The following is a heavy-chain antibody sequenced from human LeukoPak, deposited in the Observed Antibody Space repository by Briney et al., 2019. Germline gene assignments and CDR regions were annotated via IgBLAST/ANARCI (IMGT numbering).Heavy chain of an antibody. J-gene: IGHJ4*02. V-gene: IGHV3-48*01. CDR2: ISSSSSTI. CDR3: ARGGRTLIDYGDYV. D-gene: IGHD4-17*01. Sequence: PGGSLRLSCAASGFTFSSYSMNLVRRAPGKGLEWVSYISSSSSTIYYADSVKGRFTISRDNAKNSLYLQMNILGAEDTAVYYCARGGRTLIDYGDYVWGQGTLVTVSS. CDR1: GFTFSSYS.